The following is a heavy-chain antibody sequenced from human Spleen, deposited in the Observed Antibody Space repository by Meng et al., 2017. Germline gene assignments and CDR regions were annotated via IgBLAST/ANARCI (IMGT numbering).Heavy chain of an antibody. V-gene: IGHV4-4*02. CDR3: ARAVRAVAGSYFDY. CDR1: GASRSSSNW. J-gene: IGHJ4*02. Sequence: LREPGPCPVKPSGTVSLPWAASGASRSSSNWWSLDRQPQGQGLEWMGEIYRDASTNYTPSLKSRVTILVDTSKDQFSLKLTSVTAADTAVYYCARAVRAVAGSYFDYWGQGTLVTVSS. D-gene: IGHD6-19*01. CDR2: IYRDAST.